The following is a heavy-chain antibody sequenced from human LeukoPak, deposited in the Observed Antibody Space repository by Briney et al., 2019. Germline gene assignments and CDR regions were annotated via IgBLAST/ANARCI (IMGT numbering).Heavy chain of an antibody. CDR2: ISYDGSNK. Sequence: PGGSLRLSCAASGFTFSNYAMHWVRQAPGKGLEWVAVISYDGSNKYYADSVKGRFTISRDNSKNTLYLQMNSLRAEDTAVYYCARRIAAAGTDYGMDVWGQGTTVTVSS. D-gene: IGHD6-13*01. CDR1: GFTFSNYA. J-gene: IGHJ6*02. CDR3: ARRIAAAGTDYGMDV. V-gene: IGHV3-30-3*01.